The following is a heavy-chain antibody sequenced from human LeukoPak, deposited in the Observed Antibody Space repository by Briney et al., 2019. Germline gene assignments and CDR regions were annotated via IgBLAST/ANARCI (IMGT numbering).Heavy chain of an antibody. Sequence: SETLSLTCTVSGGSISSYYWSWIRQPAGKGLEWIGRIYTSGSTNYNPSLKSRVTMSVYTSKNQFSLTLGSVTAADAAVYYCAREEYGGNSEFDYWGQGTLVTVSS. CDR3: AREEYGGNSEFDY. CDR1: GGSISSYY. J-gene: IGHJ4*02. V-gene: IGHV4-4*07. CDR2: IYTSGST. D-gene: IGHD4-23*01.